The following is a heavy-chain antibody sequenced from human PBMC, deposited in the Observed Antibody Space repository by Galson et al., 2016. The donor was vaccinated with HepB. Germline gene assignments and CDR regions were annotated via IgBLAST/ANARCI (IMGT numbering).Heavy chain of an antibody. D-gene: IGHD1-1*01. CDR3: AKGFWNGWFDRFDL. V-gene: IGHV4-39*01. Sequence: TVSGGSVSSGVDYWGWIRQPPGKGLEWIGAVYYTGSTYHNPSLKSRITISVDTSNNQFSLSLRSVTAADTAVYYCAKGFWNGWFDRFDLWGQGTLVPVSS. CDR2: VYYTGST. CDR1: GGSVSSGVDY. J-gene: IGHJ4*02.